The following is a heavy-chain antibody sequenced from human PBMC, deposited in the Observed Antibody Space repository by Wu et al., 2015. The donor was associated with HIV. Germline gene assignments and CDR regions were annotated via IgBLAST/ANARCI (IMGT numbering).Heavy chain of an antibody. CDR2: ISAYNGKT. J-gene: IGHJ6*02. Sequence: QVQLLQSGSEMKKPGASVKVSCKTSGYIFTSYGISWVRQAPGQGLEWMGWISAYNGKTNYAQKLQGRVTMTTDKSTSTAYMELRSLRSDDTAVYYCARWAVAVTAHNYGMDVWGQGTTVTVSS. CDR1: GYIFTSYG. V-gene: IGHV1-18*01. D-gene: IGHD2-21*02. CDR3: ARWAVAVTAHNYGMDV.